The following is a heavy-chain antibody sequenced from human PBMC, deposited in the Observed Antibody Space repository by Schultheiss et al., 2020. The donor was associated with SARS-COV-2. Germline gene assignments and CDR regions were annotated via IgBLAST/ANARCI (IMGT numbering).Heavy chain of an antibody. Sequence: GGSLRLSCAASGFTFSSYGMHWVRQAPGKGLEWVSRINSDGSSTSYADSVKGRFTISRDNAKNTLYLQMSSLRAEDTAVYYCVRNYYDSSGLGLTYFDYWGQGTLVTVSS. CDR3: VRNYYDSSGLGLTYFDY. J-gene: IGHJ4*02. V-gene: IGHV3-74*01. CDR2: INSDGSST. CDR1: GFTFSSYG. D-gene: IGHD3-22*01.